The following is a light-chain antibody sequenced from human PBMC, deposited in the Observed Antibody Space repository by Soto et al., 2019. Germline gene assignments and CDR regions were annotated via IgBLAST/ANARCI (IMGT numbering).Light chain of an antibody. CDR3: QQYNSYASTT. V-gene: IGKV1-5*03. J-gene: IGKJ2*01. Sequence: DIPMTQSPSTLSASVGDRVTITCWASQSISSWLAWYQQKPGKAHKLLIHKASSLESGVPSRFSGGGSDTEFTLTISSLQPDDSATYYCQQYNSYASTTFGQGTKLEIK. CDR2: KAS. CDR1: QSISSW.